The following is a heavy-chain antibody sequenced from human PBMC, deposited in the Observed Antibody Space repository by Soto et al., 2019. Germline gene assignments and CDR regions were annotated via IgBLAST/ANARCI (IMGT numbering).Heavy chain of an antibody. V-gene: IGHV4-59*01. Sequence: PSVTLALTCTVSGGSISSYYWSCIRQHPGKGLEWIGYIYYSGSTNYNPSLKSRVTISVDTSKNQFSLKLSSVTAADTAVYYCARVRGPRPGSSLGYYYSVMAVWVQRTTVIVFS. J-gene: IGHJ6*02. CDR2: IYYSGST. D-gene: IGHD6-13*01. CDR3: ARVRGPRPGSSLGYYYSVMAV. CDR1: GGSISSYY.